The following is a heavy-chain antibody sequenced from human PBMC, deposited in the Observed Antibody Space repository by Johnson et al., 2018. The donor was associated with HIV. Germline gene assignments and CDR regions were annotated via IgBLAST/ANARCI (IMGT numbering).Heavy chain of an antibody. CDR2: IYSGGST. D-gene: IGHD6-6*01. Sequence: EVQLVESGGGLVQPGGSLRLSCAASGFTVSSNYMSWVRQAPGKGLEWVSVIYSGGSTYYSDSVKGRVTISRDNSKNTLYLQMNSLGAEDTAVYYCARVGDSSSSLGAFDIWGQGTMVTVSS. V-gene: IGHV3-66*02. CDR3: ARVGDSSSSLGAFDI. J-gene: IGHJ3*02. CDR1: GFTVSSNY.